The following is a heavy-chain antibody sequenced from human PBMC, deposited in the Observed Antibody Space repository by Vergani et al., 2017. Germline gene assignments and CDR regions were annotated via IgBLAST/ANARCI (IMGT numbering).Heavy chain of an antibody. CDR1: GGTFSSYA. J-gene: IGHJ4*02. CDR2: IIPILGIA. CDR3: ARDCSGGSCLDY. Sequence: QVQLVQSGAEVKKPGSSVKVSCKASGGTFSSYAISWVRQAPGQGLEWMGRIIPILGIANYAQKFKGRVTITADKSTSTAYMELRSLRSDDTAVYYCARDCSGGSCLDYWGQGTLVTVSS. V-gene: IGHV1-69*09. D-gene: IGHD2-15*01.